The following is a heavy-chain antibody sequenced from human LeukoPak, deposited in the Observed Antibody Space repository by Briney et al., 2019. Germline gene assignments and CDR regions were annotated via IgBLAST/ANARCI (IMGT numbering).Heavy chain of an antibody. CDR2: ISGSGGST. J-gene: IGHJ4*02. CDR3: AKEDLGSYEGSFDY. Sequence: GGSLRLSCAASGFTFSSHAMSWVRQAPGKGLEWVSAISGSGGSTYYADSVKGRFTISRDNSKNTLYLQMNSLRAEDTALYYCAKEDLGSYEGSFDYWGQGTLVTVSS. V-gene: IGHV3-23*01. D-gene: IGHD3-10*01. CDR1: GFTFSSHA.